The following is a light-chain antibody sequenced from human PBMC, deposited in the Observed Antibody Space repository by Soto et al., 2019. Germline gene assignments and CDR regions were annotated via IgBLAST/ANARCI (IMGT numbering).Light chain of an antibody. CDR3: QQYNSWPLT. CDR1: QNIYSN. Sequence: IVMTQSPATLSVSPGERATLSCRASQNIYSNVAWYQQRPGQAPRLLIYRASTRATGIPARFSGSGSGTEFTLTISSLQSEDFAVYYCQQYNSWPLTFGQGTRLEIK. J-gene: IGKJ5*01. CDR2: RAS. V-gene: IGKV3-15*01.